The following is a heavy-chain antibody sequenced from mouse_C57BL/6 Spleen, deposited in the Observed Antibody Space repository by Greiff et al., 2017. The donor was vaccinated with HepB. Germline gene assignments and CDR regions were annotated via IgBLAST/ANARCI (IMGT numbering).Heavy chain of an antibody. CDR2: IYPGDGDT. CDR3: ARGDSNYEGFAY. D-gene: IGHD2-5*01. V-gene: IGHV1-82*01. CDR1: GYAFSSSW. Sequence: VQLVESGPELVKPGASVKISCKASGYAFSSSWMNWVKQRPGKGLEWIGRIYPGDGDTNYNGKFKGKATLTADKSSSTAYMQLSSLTSEDSAVYFCARGDSNYEGFAYWGQGTLVTVSA. J-gene: IGHJ3*01.